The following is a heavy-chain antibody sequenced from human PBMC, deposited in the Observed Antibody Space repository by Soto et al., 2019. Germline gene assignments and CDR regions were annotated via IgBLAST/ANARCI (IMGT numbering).Heavy chain of an antibody. J-gene: IGHJ6*02. CDR3: AKTGEEQQLYAYGMDV. CDR1: GFTFSSYG. D-gene: IGHD6-13*01. CDR2: ISYDGSNK. Sequence: GGSLRLSCAASGFTFSSYGMHWVRQAPGKGLEWVAVISYDGSNKYYADSVKGRFTISRDNSKNTLYLQMNSLRAEDTAVYYCAKTGEEQQLYAYGMDVWGQGTTVTVSS. V-gene: IGHV3-30*18.